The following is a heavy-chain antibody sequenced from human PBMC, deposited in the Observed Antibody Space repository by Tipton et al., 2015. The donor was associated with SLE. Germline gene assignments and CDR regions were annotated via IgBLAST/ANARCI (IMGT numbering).Heavy chain of an antibody. Sequence: TLSLTCSASGDSMNNYYWSWIRQPPGKGLDWIGYFYTSGNTNYNPSLKNRVTISVDTSKNQFSLRLTSVTAADTAIYYCAGLTGGPYYFDYWGQGALVTVSS. J-gene: IGHJ4*02. CDR3: AGLTGGPYYFDY. CDR2: FYTSGNT. V-gene: IGHV4-4*08. D-gene: IGHD7-27*01. CDR1: GDSMNNYY.